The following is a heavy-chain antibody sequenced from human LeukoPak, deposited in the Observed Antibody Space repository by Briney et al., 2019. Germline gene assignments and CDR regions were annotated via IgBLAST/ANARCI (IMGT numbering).Heavy chain of an antibody. V-gene: IGHV4-59*01. CDR1: GGSISSYY. J-gene: IGHJ5*02. D-gene: IGHD6-13*01. CDR3: ARDHIAATGSSKWFDP. Sequence: SETLSHICTVSGGSISSYYWSWIRQPPGKGLECIGHIDYSGSTNYNPSLNSRVAITLDTSKNQFSPKLSSVTAADTAVYYCARDHIAATGSSKWFDPWGQGTLVTVSS. CDR2: IDYSGST.